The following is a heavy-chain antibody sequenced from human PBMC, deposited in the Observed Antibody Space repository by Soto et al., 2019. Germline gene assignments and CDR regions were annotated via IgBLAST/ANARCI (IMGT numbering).Heavy chain of an antibody. CDR2: TKDSGST. D-gene: IGHD3-22*01. Sequence: SETLSLTCTVSGGSITSNDYYWSWIRQPPGKGLEWIGYTKDSGSTYYSPSLKSRVTISVDTSKNQFSLNLSSVTAADTAVYYCVSDFYYDTSGHSRFDYWGQGTLVTVSS. J-gene: IGHJ4*02. CDR1: GGSITSNDYY. V-gene: IGHV4-30-4*01. CDR3: VSDFYYDTSGHSRFDY.